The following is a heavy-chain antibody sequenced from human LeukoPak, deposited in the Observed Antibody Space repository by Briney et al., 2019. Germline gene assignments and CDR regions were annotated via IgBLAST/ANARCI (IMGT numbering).Heavy chain of an antibody. CDR2: ISAYNGNT. V-gene: IGHV1-18*01. D-gene: IGHD3-16*01. J-gene: IGHJ6*02. CDR1: GYTFTSYG. Sequence: ASVKVSCKASGYTFTSYGISWVRQAPGQGLEWMGWISAYNGNTNYAQKLQGRVTMTTDTSTSTAYMELRSLRSDDTAVYYCARLRAAHIGGDYYYGMGVWGQGTTVTVSS. CDR3: ARLRAAHIGGDYYYGMGV.